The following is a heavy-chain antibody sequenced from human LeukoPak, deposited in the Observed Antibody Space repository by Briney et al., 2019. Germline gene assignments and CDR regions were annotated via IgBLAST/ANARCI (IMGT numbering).Heavy chain of an antibody. CDR3: ASNLYYDSSGYYDY. J-gene: IGHJ4*02. Sequence: SETLSLTCAVSGGYVNRGTFFWTWIRKPPGTGLEWIGYISNSGSTNYHPSLKSRVTISVDTSKNQFSLKLSSVTAADTAVYYCASNLYYDSSGYYDYWGQGTLVTVSS. V-gene: IGHV4-61*01. CDR2: ISNSGST. CDR1: GGYVNRGTFF. D-gene: IGHD3-22*01.